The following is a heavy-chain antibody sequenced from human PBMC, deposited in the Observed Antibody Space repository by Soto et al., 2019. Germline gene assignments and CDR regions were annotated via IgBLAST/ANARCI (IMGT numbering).Heavy chain of an antibody. J-gene: IGHJ6*02. D-gene: IGHD2-15*01. CDR2: IIPIFGTA. CDR1: GGTFSSYA. Sequence: SVKVSCKASGGTFSSYAISWVRQAPGQGLEWMGGIIPIFGTANYAQKFQGRVTITADKSTSTAYMELSSLRSEDTAVYYCVRALEVVAATYYYYYGMDVWGQGTTVTVSS. CDR3: VRALEVVAATYYYYYGMDV. V-gene: IGHV1-69*06.